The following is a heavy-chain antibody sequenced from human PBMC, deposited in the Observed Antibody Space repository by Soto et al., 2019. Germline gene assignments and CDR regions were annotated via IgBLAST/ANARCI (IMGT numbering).Heavy chain of an antibody. CDR1: GFPFSTYG. V-gene: IGHV3-33*01. CDR2: IVSDGSAK. J-gene: IGHJ3*02. CDR3: ARDDAFGNAKGFDI. D-gene: IGHD1-1*01. Sequence: QVQLVESGGGVVQPGTSLRLSCAVSGFPFSTYGFHWVRQPPGKGLEWVAVIVSDGSAKYHADSVEGRFTISRDNSKDTLYLQMNSLRAEDTAVYYCARDDAFGNAKGFDIWGQGPMVTVSS.